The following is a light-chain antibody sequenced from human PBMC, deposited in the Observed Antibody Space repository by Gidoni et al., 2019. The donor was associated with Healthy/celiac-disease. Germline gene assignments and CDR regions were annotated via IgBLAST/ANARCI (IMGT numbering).Light chain of an antibody. CDR3: QAWDSSTASVV. V-gene: IGLV3-1*01. J-gene: IGLJ2*01. CDR1: KLGDKY. CDR2: QDS. Sequence: SYELTQPPSVSVSPGQTASITCSGDKLGDKYACWYQQKPGQSPVLVIYQDSKRPEGIPERFSGSNSGNTATLTISGTQAMDEADYYCQAWDSSTASVVFGGGTKLTVL.